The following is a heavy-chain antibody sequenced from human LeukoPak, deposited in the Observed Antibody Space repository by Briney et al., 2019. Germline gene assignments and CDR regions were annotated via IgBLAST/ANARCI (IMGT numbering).Heavy chain of an antibody. CDR3: ARGQGLGPPYYYGMDV. J-gene: IGHJ6*02. D-gene: IGHD3-16*01. V-gene: IGHV3-53*01. CDR1: GFTVSSNY. CDR2: IYSGGST. Sequence: PGGSLRLSCAASGFTVSSNYMSWVRQAPGKGLEWVSVIYSGGSTYYADSVKGRFTISRDNSKNTLYLQMNSLRAEDTAVYYCARGQGLGPPYYYGMDVWGQGTTVTVSS.